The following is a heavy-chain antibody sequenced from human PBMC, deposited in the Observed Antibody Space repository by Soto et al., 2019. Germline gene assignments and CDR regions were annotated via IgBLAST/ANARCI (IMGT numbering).Heavy chain of an antibody. CDR3: TRDASRDSSARGWFDP. D-gene: IGHD6-13*01. V-gene: IGHV3-21*01. Sequence: GGSLRLSCAASRFTFSSYAMSWVRQAPGKGLEWVSTISSNSAYIYYTDALRGRFTISRDNAKNSLHLQMNSLRAEDTAVYYCTRDASRDSSARGWFDPWGPGTLVTVSS. CDR2: ISSNSAYI. J-gene: IGHJ5*02. CDR1: RFTFSSYA.